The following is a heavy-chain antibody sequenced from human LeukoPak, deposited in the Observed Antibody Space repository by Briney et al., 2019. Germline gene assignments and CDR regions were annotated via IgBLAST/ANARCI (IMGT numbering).Heavy chain of an antibody. V-gene: IGHV3-11*06. J-gene: IGHJ5*02. CDR3: ARDRYCSGGSCFGWFDP. CDR2: ISSSSSYT. CDR1: GFTFSDYY. D-gene: IGHD2-15*01. Sequence: KPGGSLTLACAASGFTFSDYYMSWIRQAPGKGLEWVSYISSSSSYTKYADSVKGRFTISRDNAKNSLYLQMNSLRAEETAVYHCARDRYCSGGSCFGWFDPWGQGTLVTVSS.